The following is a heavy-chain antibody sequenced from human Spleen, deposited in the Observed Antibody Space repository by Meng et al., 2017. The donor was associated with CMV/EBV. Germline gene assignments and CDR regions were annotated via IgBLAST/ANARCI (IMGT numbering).Heavy chain of an antibody. CDR2: NNPNSGAT. D-gene: IGHD1-26*01. CDR3: ARTTTTTLPYFGY. Sequence: KASGYTFTAYYLHWVRQAPGQGLEWMGWNNPNSGATNYAQKFQDRVTMTRDTSITTAYMELRRLTTDDAAIYYCARTTTTTLPYFGYWGQGTLVTVSS. V-gene: IGHV1-2*02. J-gene: IGHJ4*02. CDR1: GYTFTAYY.